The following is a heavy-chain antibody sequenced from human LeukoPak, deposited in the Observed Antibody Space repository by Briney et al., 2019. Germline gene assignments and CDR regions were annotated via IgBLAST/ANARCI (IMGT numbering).Heavy chain of an antibody. CDR1: GFTVSSNY. V-gene: IGHV3-53*01. CDR2: IYSGGST. D-gene: IGHD3-22*01. J-gene: IGHJ4*02. CDR3: ASSDGSGLGDYFDY. Sequence: GGSLRLSCAASGFTVSSNYMSWVRQAPGKGLEWVSVIYSGGSTYYADSVKGRFTISRDNSKNTLYLQMNSLRAEDTAVYFCASSDGSGLGDYFDYWGQGTLVTVSS.